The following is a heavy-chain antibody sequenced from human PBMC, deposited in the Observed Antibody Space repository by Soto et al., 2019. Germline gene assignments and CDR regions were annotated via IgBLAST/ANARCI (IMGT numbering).Heavy chain of an antibody. CDR3: ARELIVVVITRPYYYYGMDV. D-gene: IGHD3-22*01. CDR2: INPSGGST. Sequence: EASVKVSCKASGYTFTSYYMHWVRQAPGQGLEWMGIINPSGGSTSYAQKFQGRVTMTRDTSTSTVYMELSSLRSEDTAVYYCARELIVVVITRPYYYYGMDVWGQGTTVTVSS. CDR1: GYTFTSYY. V-gene: IGHV1-46*01. J-gene: IGHJ6*02.